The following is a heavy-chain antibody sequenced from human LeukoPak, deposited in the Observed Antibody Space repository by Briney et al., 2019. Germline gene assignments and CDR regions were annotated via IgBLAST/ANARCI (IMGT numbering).Heavy chain of an antibody. V-gene: IGHV3-23*01. D-gene: IGHD6-6*01. J-gene: IGHJ4*02. CDR1: GFTSSSYA. Sequence: PGGSLRLSCAASGFTSSSYAMSWVRQAPGKGLEWVSAISGSGGSTYYADSVKGRFTISRDNSKNTLYLQMNSLRAEDTAVYYCAKDLVRAFYSSSPSAFDYWGQGTLVTVSS. CDR2: ISGSGGST. CDR3: AKDLVRAFYSSSPSAFDY.